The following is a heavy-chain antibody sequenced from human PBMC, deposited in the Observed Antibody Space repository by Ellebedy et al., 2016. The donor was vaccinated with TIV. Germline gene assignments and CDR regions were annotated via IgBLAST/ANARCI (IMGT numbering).Heavy chain of an antibody. Sequence: GGSLRLSCAASGFTFSSYWMHWVRQAPGKGLVWVSSISSSGGSTEYADSVRGRVTISRDNSKNTLYLHMNSLRADDTAVYYCAKLDSSGYYYGRFDYWGQGTRVTVSS. J-gene: IGHJ4*02. D-gene: IGHD3-22*01. CDR1: GFTFSSYW. CDR3: AKLDSSGYYYGRFDY. V-gene: IGHV3-23*01. CDR2: ISSSGGST.